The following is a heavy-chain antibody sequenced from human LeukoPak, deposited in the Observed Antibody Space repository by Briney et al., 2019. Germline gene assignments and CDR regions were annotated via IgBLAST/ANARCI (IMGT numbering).Heavy chain of an antibody. CDR3: ARSDYGDYNWFDP. V-gene: IGHV1-69*04. D-gene: IGHD4-17*01. Sequence: GSSVKVSCKASGGIFSSYAISWVRQAPGQGLEWMGRIIPILGIANYAQKFQGRVTITADKSTSTAYMELSSLRSEDTAVYYCARSDYGDYNWFDPWGQGTLVTVSS. J-gene: IGHJ5*02. CDR2: IIPILGIA. CDR1: GGIFSSYA.